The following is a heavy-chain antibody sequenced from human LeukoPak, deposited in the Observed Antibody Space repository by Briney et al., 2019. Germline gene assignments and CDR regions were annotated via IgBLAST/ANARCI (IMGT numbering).Heavy chain of an antibody. CDR1: GFTFSSYW. J-gene: IGHJ6*02. V-gene: IGHV3-7*01. CDR2: IKQDGSER. D-gene: IGHD3-3*01. CDR3: ARETYDFWSGYYIYYYYGMDV. Sequence: AGGSLRLSCAASGFTFSSYWMSWVRQAPGRGLEWVANIKQDGSERYYVDSVKGRFTISRDNAKNSLYLQMDSLRAEDTAVYYCARETYDFWSGYYIYYYYGMDVWGQGTTVTVSS.